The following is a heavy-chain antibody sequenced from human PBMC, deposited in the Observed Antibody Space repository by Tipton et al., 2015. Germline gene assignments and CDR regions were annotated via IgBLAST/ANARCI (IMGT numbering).Heavy chain of an antibody. CDR3: ARDPLWFGELSPLDY. CDR1: GFTFSNYA. CDR2: IWYDGGNK. D-gene: IGHD3-10*01. Sequence: SGFTFSNYAMHWVRQAPGKGLEWVAVIWYDGGNKYYADSVKGRFTISRDNSKNTLYLQMNSLRSEDTAVYYCARDPLWFGELSPLDYWGQGTLVTVSS. J-gene: IGHJ4*02. V-gene: IGHV3-33*01.